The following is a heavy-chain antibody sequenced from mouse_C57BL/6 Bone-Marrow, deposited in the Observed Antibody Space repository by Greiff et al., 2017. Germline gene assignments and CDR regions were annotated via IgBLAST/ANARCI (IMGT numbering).Heavy chain of an antibody. J-gene: IGHJ2*01. CDR3: ASEGSIVTFDY. D-gene: IGHD2-5*01. CDR2: IYPRDGST. CDR1: GYTFTSYD. Sequence: QVQLQQSGPELVKPGASVKLSCKASGYTFTSYDINWVKQRTGHGLECIGWIYPRDGSTKYNEKFKGKSTLTVDTSSSTAYMELHSLTSEDSAVYFCASEGSIVTFDYWGQGTTLTVSS. V-gene: IGHV1-85*01.